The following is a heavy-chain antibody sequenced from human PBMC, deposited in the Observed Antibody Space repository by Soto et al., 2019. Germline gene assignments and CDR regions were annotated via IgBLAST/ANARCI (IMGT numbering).Heavy chain of an antibody. D-gene: IGHD1-26*01. CDR2: MNPNSGNT. CDR1: GYTFTSYD. J-gene: IGHJ6*02. CDR3: ARGSGRYNTYYYYYGMDV. V-gene: IGHV1-8*01. Sequence: ASVKVSCKASGYTFTSYDINWVRQATGQGLEWMGWMNPNSGNTGYAQKFQGRVTMTRNTSISTAYMELSSLRSEDTAVYYCARGSGRYNTYYYYYGMDVCGQVTTLTVSS.